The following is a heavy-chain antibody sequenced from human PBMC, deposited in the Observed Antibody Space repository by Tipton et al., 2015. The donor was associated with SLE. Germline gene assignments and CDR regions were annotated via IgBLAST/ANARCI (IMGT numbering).Heavy chain of an antibody. CDR2: INPSGGYT. Sequence: QLVQSGAEVRKPGASVKISCKASGYTFRNYYIHWVRQAPGQGLEWMGLINPSGGYTNYAQKFQGRVTVTRDTSTSTVYMELSSLSSEDTAVYYCARDMKEGTQWPTYWFFDLLGLGTLVTVSS. CDR1: GYTFRNYY. CDR3: ARDMKEGTQWPTYWFFDL. V-gene: IGHV1-46*01. J-gene: IGHJ2*01. D-gene: IGHD6-19*01.